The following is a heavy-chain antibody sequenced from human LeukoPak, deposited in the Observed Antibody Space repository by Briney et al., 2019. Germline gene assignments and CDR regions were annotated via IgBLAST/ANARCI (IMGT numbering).Heavy chain of an antibody. CDR3: ARGYGDYARRFDY. Sequence: SQTLSLTCTVSSGSISSDTYYWNWIRQPAGKGLEWIGRIYTSGSTNYNPSLKSRVTISVDTSRNQFSLKLSSVTAADTAVYYCARGYGDYARRFDYWGQGTLVTVSS. D-gene: IGHD4-17*01. J-gene: IGHJ4*02. CDR1: SGSISSDTYY. CDR2: IYTSGST. V-gene: IGHV4-61*02.